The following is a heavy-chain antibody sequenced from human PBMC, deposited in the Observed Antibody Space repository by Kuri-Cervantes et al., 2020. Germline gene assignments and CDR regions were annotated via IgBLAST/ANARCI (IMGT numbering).Heavy chain of an antibody. Sequence: GGSLRLSCVPSGFTVGSRYMSWVRQAPGRGLEWVSLIYSGGSTYYADSVKGRLTNSRDTSKDTLYLEMNRLRSEDTAVYYCASCAYNYGFGFYYDMDVWGPGTTVTVSS. J-gene: IGHJ6*02. CDR3: ASCAYNYGFGFYYDMDV. CDR2: IYSGGST. CDR1: GFTVGSRY. V-gene: IGHV3-66*02. D-gene: IGHD3/OR15-3a*01.